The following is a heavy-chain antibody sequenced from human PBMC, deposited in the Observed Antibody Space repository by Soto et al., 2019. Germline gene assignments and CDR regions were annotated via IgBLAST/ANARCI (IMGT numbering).Heavy chain of an antibody. Sequence: GGSLRLSCAASGFTFSSYGMHWARQAPGKGLEWVAVIWYDGSNKYYADSVKGRFTISRDNSKNTLYLQMNSLRAEDTAVYYCARVPYCSSTSCYVLDYWGQGTLVTVSS. J-gene: IGHJ4*02. V-gene: IGHV3-33*01. CDR3: ARVPYCSSTSCYVLDY. CDR2: IWYDGSNK. CDR1: GFTFSSYG. D-gene: IGHD2-2*01.